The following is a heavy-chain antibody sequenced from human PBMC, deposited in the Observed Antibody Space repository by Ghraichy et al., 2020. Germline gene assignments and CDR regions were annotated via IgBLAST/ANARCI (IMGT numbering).Heavy chain of an antibody. J-gene: IGHJ4*02. CDR3: AREGGGYCSGGSCYSDY. CDR1: GGSISSSSYY. Sequence: SETLSLTCTVSGGSISSSSYYWGWIRQPPGKGLEWIGSIYYSGRTYYNPSLKSRVTISVDTSKNQFSLKLSSVTAADTAVYYCAREGGGYCSGGSCYSDYWGQGTLVTGSS. V-gene: IGHV4-39*02. D-gene: IGHD2-15*01. CDR2: IYYSGRT.